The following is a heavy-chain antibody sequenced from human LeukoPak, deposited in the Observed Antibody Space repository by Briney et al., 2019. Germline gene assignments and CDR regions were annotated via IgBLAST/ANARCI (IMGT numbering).Heavy chain of an antibody. CDR2: IYHSGST. D-gene: IGHD4-23*01. V-gene: IGHV4-38-2*02. CDR3: ARGRRGGDY. J-gene: IGHJ4*02. CDR1: GYSISSGYY. Sequence: SETLSLTCTVSGYSISSGYYWGWIRQPPGKGLEWIGSIYHSGSTYYNPPLKSRVTISVDTSKNQFSLKLSSVTAADTAVYYCARGRRGGDYWGQGTLVTVSS.